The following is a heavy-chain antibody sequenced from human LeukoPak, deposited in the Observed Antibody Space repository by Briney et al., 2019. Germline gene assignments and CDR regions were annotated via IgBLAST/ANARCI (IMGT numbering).Heavy chain of an antibody. CDR2: IWYDGSNK. D-gene: IGHD6-19*01. V-gene: IGHV3-33*01. J-gene: IGHJ4*02. CDR3: ARDRYSSGWYGDFDC. CDR1: GFTFSSYG. Sequence: GGSLRLSCEASGFTFSSYGMHWVRQAPGKGLEWVAIIWYDGSNKYYADSVKGRFTISRDNSKNTLYLQMNSLRAEDTAVYYCARDRYSSGWYGDFDCWGQGTLVTVSS.